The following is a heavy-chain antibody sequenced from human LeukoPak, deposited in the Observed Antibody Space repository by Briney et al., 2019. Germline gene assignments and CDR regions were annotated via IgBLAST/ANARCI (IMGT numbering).Heavy chain of an antibody. CDR1: GGSISRYY. D-gene: IGHD5-18*01. CDR2: IYYSGST. V-gene: IGHV4-59*08. Sequence: SETLSLTCTVSGGSISRYYWSWIRQPPGKGLEWNGYIYYSGSTKYNASLQSRVTISLDTSKNQLSLKVSSVTAADTAMYFCARAPRVRDTSMEHFDSWGQGTLVTVSS. J-gene: IGHJ4*02. CDR3: ARAPRVRDTSMEHFDS.